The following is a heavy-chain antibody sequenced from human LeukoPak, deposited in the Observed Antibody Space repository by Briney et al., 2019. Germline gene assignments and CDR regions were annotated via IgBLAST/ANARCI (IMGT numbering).Heavy chain of an antibody. D-gene: IGHD3-10*01. CDR3: ARVLHMVRAWDGMDV. Sequence: PSETLSLTCAVYGGSFSGYYWSWIRQPPGKGLEWIGEINHSGSTNYNPSLKSRVTISVDTSKNQFSLKLSSVTAADTAVYYCARVLHMVRAWDGMDVWGQGTTVTVSS. V-gene: IGHV4-34*01. J-gene: IGHJ6*02. CDR1: GGSFSGYY. CDR2: INHSGST.